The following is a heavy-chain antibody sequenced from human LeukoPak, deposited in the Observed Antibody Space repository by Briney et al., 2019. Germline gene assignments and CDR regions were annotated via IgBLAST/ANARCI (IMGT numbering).Heavy chain of an antibody. V-gene: IGHV3-23*01. Sequence: GGSLRLSCAASGFTLSTYAMSWVRQAPGKGLEWVSAISGSGGSTYYADSVKGRFTISRDNSKNTLYLQMNSLRAEDTAVYYCAKHIVVVPAAMRDAFDIWGQGTMVTVSS. D-gene: IGHD2-2*01. CDR2: ISGSGGST. CDR3: AKHIVVVPAAMRDAFDI. CDR1: GFTLSTYA. J-gene: IGHJ3*02.